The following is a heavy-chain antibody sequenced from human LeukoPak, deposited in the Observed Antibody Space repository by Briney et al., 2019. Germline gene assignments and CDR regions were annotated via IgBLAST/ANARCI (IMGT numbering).Heavy chain of an antibody. D-gene: IGHD2-2*02. CDR3: AKGGGCSSTSCYTIFAY. Sequence: PGGSLRLSCAASGFTFSSYAMSWVRQAPGKGLGWVSAISGSGGSTYYADSVKGRFTISRDNSKNTLYLQMNSLRAEDTAVYYCAKGGGCSSTSCYTIFAYWGQGTLVTVSS. J-gene: IGHJ4*02. V-gene: IGHV3-23*01. CDR2: ISGSGGST. CDR1: GFTFSSYA.